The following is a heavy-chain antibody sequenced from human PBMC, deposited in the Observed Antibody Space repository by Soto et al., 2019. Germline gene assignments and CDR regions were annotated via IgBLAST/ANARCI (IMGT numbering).Heavy chain of an antibody. CDR1: GFTFSSYG. CDR3: AKYLGCSSTSCYTNYYYYCMDV. CDR2: ISYDGSNK. Sequence: PGGSLRLSCAASGFTFSSYGMHWVRQAPGKGLEWVAVISYDGSNKYYADSVKGRFTISRDNSKNPLYLQMHSLRAEDTAVYYCAKYLGCSSTSCYTNYYYYCMDVWGQGTTVTVSS. J-gene: IGHJ6*02. V-gene: IGHV3-30*18. D-gene: IGHD2-2*02.